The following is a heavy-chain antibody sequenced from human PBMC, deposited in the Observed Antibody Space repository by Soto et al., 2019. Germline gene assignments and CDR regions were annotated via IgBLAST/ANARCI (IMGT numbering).Heavy chain of an antibody. CDR1: GGSISSSSYY. J-gene: IGHJ5*02. V-gene: IGHV4-39*01. Sequence: KPSETLSLTCTVSGGSISSSSYYWGWIRQPPGKGLEWIGSIYYSGSTYYNPSLKSRVTISVDTSKNQFSLKLSSVTAADTAVYYCARLEEGWFDPWGQGTLVTVSS. CDR3: ARLEEGWFDP. CDR2: IYYSGST.